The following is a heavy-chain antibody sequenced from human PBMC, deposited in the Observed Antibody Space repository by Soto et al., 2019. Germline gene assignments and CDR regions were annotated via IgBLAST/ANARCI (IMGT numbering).Heavy chain of an antibody. CDR3: ARDPDYYDSSGDAFDS. D-gene: IGHD3-22*01. CDR2: IYYSGST. V-gene: IGHV4-30-4*01. J-gene: IGHJ3*02. Sequence: LSLTCTVSGGSISSGDYYWSWIRQPPGKGLEWIGYIYYSGSTYYNPSLKSRVTISVDTSKNQFSLRLSSVTAADTAVYYCARDPDYYDSSGDAFDSWGQGTMVTVAS. CDR1: GGSISSGDYY.